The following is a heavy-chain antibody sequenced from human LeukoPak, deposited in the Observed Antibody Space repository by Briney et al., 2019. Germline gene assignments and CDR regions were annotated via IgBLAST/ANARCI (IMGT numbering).Heavy chain of an antibody. CDR3: AKGGEGGLDY. Sequence: PGRSLRLSCAASGFTFSRFGMHWVRQAPGKGLEWVAVIWYDGSKIYYADSVKGRFTISRDNSRNTLYLQMNSLRAEDTAVYYCAKGGEGGLDYWGQGTLVTVSS. CDR2: IWYDGSKI. D-gene: IGHD3-10*01. CDR1: GFTFSRFG. J-gene: IGHJ4*02. V-gene: IGHV3-33*06.